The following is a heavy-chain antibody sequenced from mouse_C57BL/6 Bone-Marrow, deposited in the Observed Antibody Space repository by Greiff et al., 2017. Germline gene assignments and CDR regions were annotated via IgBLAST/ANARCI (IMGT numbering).Heavy chain of an antibody. V-gene: IGHV1-69*01. D-gene: IGHD2-5*01. Sequence: QVQLQQPGAELVMPGASVKLSCKASGYTFTSYWMHWVKQRPGQGLEWIGEIDPSDSYTNYNQKFKGKSTLTVDKSSSTAYMQLSSLTSEDSAVYYCARYYSNHYFDYWGQGTTLTVSS. J-gene: IGHJ2*01. CDR3: ARYYSNHYFDY. CDR1: GYTFTSYW. CDR2: IDPSDSYT.